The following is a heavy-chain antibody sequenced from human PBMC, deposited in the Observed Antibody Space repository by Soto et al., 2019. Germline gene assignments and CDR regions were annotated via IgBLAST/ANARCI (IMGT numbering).Heavy chain of an antibody. CDR1: EFTFSNHG. J-gene: IGHJ5*02. D-gene: IGHD2-21*02. CDR3: ARESGDWPLNWFDP. V-gene: IGHV3-74*01. CDR2: ITSDGKSK. Sequence: GSLRLSCAASEFTFSNHGMHWVRQAPGKGLVWVSRITSDGKSKAYAESVKGRFAISRDNAKNTLYLQMNGLTAEDTAVYYCARESGDWPLNWFDPWGQGTLVTVSS.